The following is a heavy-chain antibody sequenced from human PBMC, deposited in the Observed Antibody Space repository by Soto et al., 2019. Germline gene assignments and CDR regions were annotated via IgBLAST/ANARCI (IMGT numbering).Heavy chain of an antibody. CDR1: GFTFSSYS. CDR3: AISLLAARPPSHFDY. V-gene: IGHV3-21*01. J-gene: IGHJ4*01. CDR2: ISSSSSYI. Sequence: LRLSWTASGFTFSSYSINCVRQAPGKMLEWVSSISSSSSYIYYADSVKGRFTISRDNAKNSLYLQMNSLRAEDTAVYYCAISLLAARPPSHFDYWGQGTLVTVSS. D-gene: IGHD6-6*01.